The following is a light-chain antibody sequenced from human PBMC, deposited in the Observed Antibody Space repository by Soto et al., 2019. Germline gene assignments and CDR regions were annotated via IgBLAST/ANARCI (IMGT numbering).Light chain of an antibody. Sequence: QSVLTQRPSASGSPGQSVTISCTGTSSDDGGYNYVSWYQQHPGKAPKLMIYEVSKRPSGVPDRFSGSKSGNTASLTVSGLQAEDEADYYCSSYAGSNNLGVFGGGTKLTVL. J-gene: IGLJ2*01. CDR2: EVS. CDR3: SSYAGSNNLGV. CDR1: SSDDGGYNY. V-gene: IGLV2-8*01.